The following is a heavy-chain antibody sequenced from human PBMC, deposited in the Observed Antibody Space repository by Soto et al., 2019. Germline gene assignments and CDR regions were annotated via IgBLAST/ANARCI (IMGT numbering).Heavy chain of an antibody. CDR3: ARDLGRDMYYYYYMDV. D-gene: IGHD2-15*01. J-gene: IGHJ6*03. CDR2: ISSSSSYI. V-gene: IGHV3-21*01. Sequence: GGSLRLSCAASGFTFSSYSMNWVRQAPGKGLEWVSSISSSSSYIYYADSVKGRFTISRDNAKNSLYLQMNSLRAEDTAVYYCARDLGRDMYYYYYMDVWGKGTTVTVSS. CDR1: GFTFSSYS.